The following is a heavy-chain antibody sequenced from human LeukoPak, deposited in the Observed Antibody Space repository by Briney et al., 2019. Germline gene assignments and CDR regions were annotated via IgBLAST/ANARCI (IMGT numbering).Heavy chain of an antibody. CDR1: GLTVSSTF. D-gene: IGHD3-10*01. V-gene: IGHV3-53*01. CDR3: ARNTDYYGSGTYGYFGR. CDR2: IYSGGTT. J-gene: IGHJ2*01. Sequence: GGSLRLSCAASGLTVSSTFMSWVRQAPGKGLEWVSIIYSGGTTHYPDSVKGRFTISRDNSKNTLYLQMDSLRVGDTAIYYCARNTDYYGSGTYGYFGRWGRGTLVTVSS.